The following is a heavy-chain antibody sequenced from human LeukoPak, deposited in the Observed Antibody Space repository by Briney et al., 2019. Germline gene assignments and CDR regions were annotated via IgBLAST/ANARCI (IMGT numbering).Heavy chain of an antibody. D-gene: IGHD2/OR15-2a*01. V-gene: IGHV3-20*04. CDR1: GFTFDDYG. CDR3: ARVVLQIYYYYMDV. Sequence: GGSLRLSCAASGFTFDDYGMSWVRQAPGKGLEWVSGINWNGGSTGYADSVKGRFTISRDNSKNTLYLQMGSLRAEDMAVYYCARVVLQIYYYYMDVWGKGTTVTISS. CDR2: INWNGGST. J-gene: IGHJ6*03.